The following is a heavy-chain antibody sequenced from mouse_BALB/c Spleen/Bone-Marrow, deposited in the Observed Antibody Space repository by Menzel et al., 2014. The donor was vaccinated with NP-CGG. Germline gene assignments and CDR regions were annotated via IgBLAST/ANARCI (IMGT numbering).Heavy chain of an antibody. CDR3: SGLRYAMDY. Sequence: EVKLLESGGGLVQPGGSMKLSCVASGLIFSNYWMSWVRQSPEKGLEWVAEIRLKSDNYATQYAESVKGKFTISRDDSKSRLYLQMNNLRPEDTGIYYCSGLRYAMDYWGQGTSVTVSS. D-gene: IGHD2-4*01. J-gene: IGHJ4*01. V-gene: IGHV6-6*02. CDR1: GLIFSNYW. CDR2: IRLKSDNYAT.